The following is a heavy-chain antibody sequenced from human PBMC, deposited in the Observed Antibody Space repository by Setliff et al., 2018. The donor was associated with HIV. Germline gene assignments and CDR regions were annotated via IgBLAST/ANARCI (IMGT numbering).Heavy chain of an antibody. CDR3: ARRAGNWGLNWFDP. V-gene: IGHV4-61*02. Sequence: PSETLSLTCTVSGGSINNGTYFWTWIRQPAGKALEWLGRLYTSGSATYNPSLKSRITISIDTSTNQFSLHLNSVTAADTAVYYCARRAGNWGLNWFDPWGQGTQVTVSS. D-gene: IGHD3-10*01. CDR1: GGSINNGTYF. CDR2: LYTSGSA. J-gene: IGHJ5*02.